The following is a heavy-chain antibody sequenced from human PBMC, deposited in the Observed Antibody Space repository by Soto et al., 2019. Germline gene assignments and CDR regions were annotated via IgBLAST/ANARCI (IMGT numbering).Heavy chain of an antibody. J-gene: IGHJ6*03. CDR2: ISGSGGST. Sequence: EVQLLESGGCLVQPGGSLRLSCAASGFTFSSYAMSWVRQAPGKGLEWVSAISGSGGSTYYAESVKGRFTISRDNSKNTLYLQMNSLRAEDTAVYYCAKDGHSSSSVHLGYYYYMDVWGKGTTVTVSS. D-gene: IGHD6-6*01. V-gene: IGHV3-23*01. CDR1: GFTFSSYA. CDR3: AKDGHSSSSVHLGYYYYMDV.